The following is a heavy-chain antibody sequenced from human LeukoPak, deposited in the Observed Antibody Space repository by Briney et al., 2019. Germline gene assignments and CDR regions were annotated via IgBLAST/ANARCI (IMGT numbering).Heavy chain of an antibody. J-gene: IGHJ5*02. V-gene: IGHV3-21*01. CDR2: ISSSSSYI. D-gene: IGHD1-26*01. CDR3: ARGESWQKFDP. CDR1: GFTFSSYS. Sequence: GGSLRLSCAASGFTFSSYSMSWVRQAPGKGLEWVSSISSSSSYIYYADSVKGRFTISRDNAKNSLYLQMNSLRAEDTAVYYCARGESWQKFDPWGQGTLVTVSS.